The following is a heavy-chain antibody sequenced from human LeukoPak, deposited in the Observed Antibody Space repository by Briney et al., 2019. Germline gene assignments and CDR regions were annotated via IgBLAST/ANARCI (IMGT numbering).Heavy chain of an antibody. Sequence: GSLRLSCAASGFTFSSYAMHWVRQAPGKGLEWVAVISYDGSNKYYADPVKGRFTISRDNSKNTLYLQMNSLRAEDTAVYYCARDAHTIFGVVRSLLDYWGQGTLVTVSS. CDR3: ARDAHTIFGVVRSLLDY. CDR1: GFTFSSYA. V-gene: IGHV3-30-3*01. J-gene: IGHJ4*02. CDR2: ISYDGSNK. D-gene: IGHD3-3*01.